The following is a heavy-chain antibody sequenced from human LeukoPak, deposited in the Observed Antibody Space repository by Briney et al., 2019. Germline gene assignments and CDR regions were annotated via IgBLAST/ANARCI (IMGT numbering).Heavy chain of an antibody. CDR3: ASSGSLDY. Sequence: PGGSLRLSCAASGFTFSSYWMSWVRQAPGKWLEWVANINQDGSEKDYVDSVKGRFTISRDNAKNSLYLQMNSLRAEDTAVYYCASSGSLDYWGQGTLVTVSS. J-gene: IGHJ4*02. V-gene: IGHV3-7*01. CDR2: INQDGSEK. CDR1: GFTFSSYW. D-gene: IGHD1-26*01.